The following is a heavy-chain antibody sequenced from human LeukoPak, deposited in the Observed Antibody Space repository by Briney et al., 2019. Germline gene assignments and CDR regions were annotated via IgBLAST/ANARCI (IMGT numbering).Heavy chain of an antibody. Sequence: GGSLRLSCSASGFTVSNKYMSWVRVAPGKGLEWVSVIYGGGTTYYADSVKGRFTISRDNSKNTLYLQMNSLRAEDTAVYYCAKASGSGGGPGDYWGQGTLVTVSS. CDR3: AKASGSGGGPGDY. CDR2: IYGGGTT. V-gene: IGHV3-53*05. J-gene: IGHJ4*02. D-gene: IGHD3-10*01. CDR1: GFTVSNKY.